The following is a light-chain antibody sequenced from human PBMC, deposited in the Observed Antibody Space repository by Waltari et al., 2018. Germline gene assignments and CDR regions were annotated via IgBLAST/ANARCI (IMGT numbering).Light chain of an antibody. CDR2: LGS. V-gene: IGKV2-28*01. CDR3: MQALRTPYT. CDR1: QSLLHSNGKIF. Sequence: DIVMTQSPLSLPVTPGEPASISCRSGQSLLHSNGKIFFVWYLQKPGQSPQLLIYLGSNRASGVPDRFSGSRSGTDFTLKISRVEAEDVGVYYCMQALRTPYTFGQGTKLEIK. J-gene: IGKJ2*01.